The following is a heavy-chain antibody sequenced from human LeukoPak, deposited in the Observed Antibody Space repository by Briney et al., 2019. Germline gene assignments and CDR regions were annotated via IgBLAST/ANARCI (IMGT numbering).Heavy chain of an antibody. Sequence: GGSLRLSCAASGFTISSYWMSWVRQAPGKGLEWEANIKQDGSEKYYVDSVKGRFTISRDNAKNSLYLQMNSLRAEDTAVYYCARRHLRMRSYDYWGQGPLVIVSS. CDR3: ARRHLRMRSYDY. J-gene: IGHJ4*02. D-gene: IGHD5-24*01. CDR2: IKQDGSEK. CDR1: GFTISSYW. V-gene: IGHV3-7*01.